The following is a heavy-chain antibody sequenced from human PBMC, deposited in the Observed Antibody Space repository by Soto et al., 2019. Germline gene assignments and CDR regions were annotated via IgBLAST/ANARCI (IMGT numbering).Heavy chain of an antibody. J-gene: IGHJ5*02. V-gene: IGHV4-34*01. CDR2: INHSGST. CDR1: GGSFSGYY. D-gene: IGHD3-9*01. Sequence: SETLSLTCAVYGGSFSGYYWSWIRQPPGKGLEWIGEINHSGSTNYNPSLKSRVTISVDTSKNQFSLKLSSVTAADTAVYYCARRGEYYDILTGLFDPWGQGTLVTVSS. CDR3: ARRGEYYDILTGLFDP.